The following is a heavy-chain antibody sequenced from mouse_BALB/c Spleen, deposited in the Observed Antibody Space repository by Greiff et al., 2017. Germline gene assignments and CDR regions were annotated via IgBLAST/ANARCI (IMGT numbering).Heavy chain of an antibody. CDR2: IDPETGGT. D-gene: IGHD1-1*02. V-gene: IGHV1-15*01. Sequence: QVQLQQSGAELVRPGASVTLSCKASGYTFTDYEMHWVKQTPVHGLEWIGAIDPETGGTAYNQKFKGKATLTADKSSSTAYMELRSLTSEDSAVYYCTRWGLVGRGADYWGQGTTLTVSS. CDR3: TRWGLVGRGADY. J-gene: IGHJ2*01. CDR1: GYTFTDYE.